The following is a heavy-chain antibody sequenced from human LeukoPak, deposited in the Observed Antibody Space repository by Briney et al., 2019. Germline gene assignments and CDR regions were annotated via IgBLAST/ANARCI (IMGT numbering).Heavy chain of an antibody. J-gene: IGHJ3*02. CDR3: ARSSGVDAFDI. CDR2: ISSSSSYI. V-gene: IGHV3-21*01. CDR1: GFTFSSYS. Sequence: GGSLRLSCAASGFTFSSYSMNWVRQAPGKGLEWVSSISSSSSYIYYADSVKGRFTISRDNAKNSLYLQMNSLRAEDTAVYYCARSSGVDAFDIWGQGTMVTVSS. D-gene: IGHD2-15*01.